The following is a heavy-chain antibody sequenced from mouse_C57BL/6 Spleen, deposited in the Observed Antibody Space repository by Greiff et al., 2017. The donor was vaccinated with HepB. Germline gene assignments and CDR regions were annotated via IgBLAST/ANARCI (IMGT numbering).Heavy chain of an antibody. CDR2: ISSGGSYT. CDR3: ARGDGRSFAY. D-gene: IGHD1-1*01. CDR1: GFTFSSYG. Sequence: EVQLVESGGDLVKPGGSLKLSCAAPGFTFSSYGMSSVRQTPDKRLEWVATISSGGSYTYYPDSVKGRFTISRDTAKNTLYLQMSSLKSEDTAMYYCARGDGRSFAYWGQGTLVTVSA. V-gene: IGHV5-6*01. J-gene: IGHJ3*01.